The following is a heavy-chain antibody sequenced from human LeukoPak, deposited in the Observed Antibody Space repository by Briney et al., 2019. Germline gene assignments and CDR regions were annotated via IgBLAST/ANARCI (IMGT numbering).Heavy chain of an antibody. D-gene: IGHD2-15*01. V-gene: IGHV3-53*01. CDR3: AREGVGSTALDV. CDR2: IYSGGST. CDR1: GFTVSSNY. J-gene: IGHJ6*02. Sequence: GGSLRLSCAASGFTVSSNYMSWVRQAPGKGLEWVSVIYSGGSTYYADYVKGRFTISRDNSKNTLYLQMNSLRAEDTAVYYCAREGVGSTALDVWGQGTTVTVSS.